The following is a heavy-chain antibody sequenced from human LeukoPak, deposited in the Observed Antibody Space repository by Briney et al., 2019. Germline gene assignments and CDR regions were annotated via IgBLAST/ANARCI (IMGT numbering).Heavy chain of an antibody. D-gene: IGHD1/OR15-1a*01. CDR1: GFKFSDHY. CDR2: RRNNASSSTT. J-gene: IGHJ6*02. V-gene: IGHV3-72*01. Sequence: PGGTLRLSCAAAGFKFSDHYIYWVRQAPGKGLELVGRRRNNASSSTTEYAESVEGRFTISSDVSEGSLYLQMNSLRTEASAVYYCGRIAINANNGMDVWGQGTTVTVSS. CDR3: GRIAINANNGMDV.